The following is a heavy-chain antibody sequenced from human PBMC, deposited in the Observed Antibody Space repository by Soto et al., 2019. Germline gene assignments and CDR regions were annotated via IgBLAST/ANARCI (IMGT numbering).Heavy chain of an antibody. CDR1: GFTFSRYD. Sequence: PGGSLRLSCAASGFTFSRYDMHWVRQGPGKGLEWVSAIGAAGDTSYPGSVKGRFTISRVNAKNSLFLQMNNLRAGDTAVYYCARGSRAARQTYYGMDVWGQGTTVTVSS. V-gene: IGHV3-13*01. D-gene: IGHD6-6*01. CDR3: ARGSRAARQTYYGMDV. J-gene: IGHJ6*02. CDR2: IGAAGDT.